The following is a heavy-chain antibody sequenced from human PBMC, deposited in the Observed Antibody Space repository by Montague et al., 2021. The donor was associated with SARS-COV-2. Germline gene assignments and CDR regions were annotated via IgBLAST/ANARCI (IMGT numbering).Heavy chain of an antibody. Sequence: SETLSLTCTVSRDSISSHNYFWAWTRQPPGKGLEWIGSVDYSGLTFYNPSLESRVTISVDTSKKQFSLKVNSVTAADTAVYYCARGKYGFTEATDGFDIWGQGTMVSVSS. CDR1: RDSISSHNYF. CDR2: VDYSGLT. V-gene: IGHV4-39*07. CDR3: ARGKYGFTEATDGFDI. J-gene: IGHJ3*02. D-gene: IGHD3-10*01.